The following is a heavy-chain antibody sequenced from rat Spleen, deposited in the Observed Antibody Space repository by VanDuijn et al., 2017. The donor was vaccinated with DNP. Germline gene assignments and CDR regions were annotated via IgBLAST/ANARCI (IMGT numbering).Heavy chain of an antibody. CDR2: ISNTGST. V-gene: IGHV3-1*01. D-gene: IGHD1-5*01. Sequence: VQLQESGPGLVKPSQSLSLTCSVTGYSITTNYWGWIRQFPGNKMEWIGHISNTGSTTYNPSLKSQISISRDTSKNQFFLQLNSVTTEDTATYYCARWYNYFDYWGQGVMVTVSS. CDR3: ARWYNYFDY. J-gene: IGHJ2*01. CDR1: GYSITTNY.